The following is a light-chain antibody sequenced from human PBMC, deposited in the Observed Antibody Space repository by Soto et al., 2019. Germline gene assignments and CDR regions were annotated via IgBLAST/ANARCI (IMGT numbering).Light chain of an antibody. J-gene: IGKJ4*01. V-gene: IGKV3-20*01. CDR1: QPVTTRY. CDR2: GAS. Sequence: EIVLTQSPGALSLTPGEEATLSCRASQPVTTRYLAWYQQRPGQSPRLLIYGASNRATGIPDRFSGSGSGTDFTLTISGLEPEDFAVYYCQQYGNSPLTFGGGTKVDI. CDR3: QQYGNSPLT.